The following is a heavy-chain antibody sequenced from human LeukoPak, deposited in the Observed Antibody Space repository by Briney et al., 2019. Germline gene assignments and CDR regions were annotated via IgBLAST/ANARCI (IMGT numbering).Heavy chain of an antibody. J-gene: IGHJ3*02. CDR1: GFTLSSYE. CDR3: ARDLTYYYDSSGYYPGVGAFDI. CDR2: ISSSGSTI. Sequence: GGSLRLSCAASGFTLSSYEMNWVRQAPGRGLEWVSYISSSGSTIYYADSVKGRFTISRDNAKNSLYLQMNSLRVEDMAVYYCARDLTYYYDSSGYYPGVGAFDIWGQGTMVTVSS. V-gene: IGHV3-48*03. D-gene: IGHD3-22*01.